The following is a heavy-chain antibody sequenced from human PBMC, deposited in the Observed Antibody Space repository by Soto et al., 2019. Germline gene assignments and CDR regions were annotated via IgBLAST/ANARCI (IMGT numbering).Heavy chain of an antibody. J-gene: IGHJ6*02. CDR2: ISYDGSNK. CDR1: GFTFSSYG. V-gene: IGHV3-30*18. D-gene: IGHD3-3*01. CDR3: AKEGRGYYTLYYYYYGMDV. Sequence: QVQLVESGGGVVQPGRSLRLSCAASGFTFSSYGMHWVRQAPGKGLEWVAVISYDGSNKYYADSVKGRFTISRDNSKNTLYLQMNSLRAEDTAVYYCAKEGRGYYTLYYYYYGMDVWGQGTTVTVSS.